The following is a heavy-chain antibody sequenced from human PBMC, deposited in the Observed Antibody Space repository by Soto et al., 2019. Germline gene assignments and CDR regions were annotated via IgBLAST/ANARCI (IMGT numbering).Heavy chain of an antibody. CDR3: AREPDY. Sequence: SETLSLTCTVSGGSIRSYYWSWIRQPPGKGMEWIGYMYHSGSTNYNPSLKSRVTISIDRSKNQFSLKLSSVIAADTAVYYCAREPDYWGQGTLVTVSS. J-gene: IGHJ4*02. CDR2: MYHSGST. CDR1: GGSIRSYY. V-gene: IGHV4-59*12.